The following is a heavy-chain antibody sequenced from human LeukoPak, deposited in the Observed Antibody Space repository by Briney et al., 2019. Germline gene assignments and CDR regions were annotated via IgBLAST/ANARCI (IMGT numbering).Heavy chain of an antibody. CDR1: GFTFYSYA. V-gene: IGHV3-23*01. D-gene: IGHD2-2*03. CDR2: ISGRGDNT. Sequence: GGSLRLSCAASGFTFYSYAMSWVRQAPGKGLEWVSGISGRGDNTYNADSVKGRFTISRDNSKNTLYLQMNSLRAEDTAVYYCAKDSHWILFDDWGQGTLVTVSS. J-gene: IGHJ4*02. CDR3: AKDSHWILFDD.